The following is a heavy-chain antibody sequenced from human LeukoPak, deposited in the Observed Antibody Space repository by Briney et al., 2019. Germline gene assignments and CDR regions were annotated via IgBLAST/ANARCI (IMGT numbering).Heavy chain of an antibody. D-gene: IGHD4-17*01. J-gene: IGHJ4*02. Sequence: ASVKVSCKASGYTFSGYYMLWVRQAPGHGLEWMGWLNPNSGGTNYAQEFQGGVTMTTDTSISTAYMELSRLTSDDAAVYYCARVDYRDYVGFDYWGQGTLVTVSS. V-gene: IGHV1-2*02. CDR3: ARVDYRDYVGFDY. CDR2: LNPNSGGT. CDR1: GYTFSGYY.